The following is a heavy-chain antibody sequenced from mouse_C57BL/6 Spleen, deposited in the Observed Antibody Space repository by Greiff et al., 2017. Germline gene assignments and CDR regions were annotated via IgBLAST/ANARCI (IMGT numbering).Heavy chain of an antibody. J-gene: IGHJ4*01. CDR2: IDPANGTT. D-gene: IGHD1-1*01. Sequence: VQLKESVAELVRPGASVKLSCTASGFNIKNTYMHWVKQRPEQGLEWIGRIDPANGTTKYAPKFPGKSPITADTSSNTAYLQLSSLTSEDTAIYYCARTYGSRIGYAMDYWGQGASVTVSS. CDR3: ARTYGSRIGYAMDY. V-gene: IGHV14-3*01. CDR1: GFNIKNTY.